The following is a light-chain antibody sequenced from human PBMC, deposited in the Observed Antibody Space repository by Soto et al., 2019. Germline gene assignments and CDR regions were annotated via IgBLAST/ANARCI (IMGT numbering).Light chain of an antibody. J-gene: IGKJ1*01. CDR1: QSVSSS. Sequence: EIVMTQSPATLSVSPGERATLSCRASQSVSSSLAWYQQKPGQAPRLLIYGASTRATGIPARFSGSGSGTEFTLTISSLQSEDFAVYYCQQYNTWLRTFGQGTKVDIK. CDR3: QQYNTWLRT. V-gene: IGKV3-15*01. CDR2: GAS.